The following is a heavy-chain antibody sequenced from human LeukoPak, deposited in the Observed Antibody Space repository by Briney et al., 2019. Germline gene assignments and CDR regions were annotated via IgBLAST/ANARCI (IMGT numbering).Heavy chain of an antibody. CDR3: AGMVNYYYYGMDV. V-gene: IGHV1-69*13. CDR2: IIPIFGTA. D-gene: IGHD5-18*01. CDR1: GGTFSSYA. J-gene: IGHJ6*02. Sequence: SVKVSCKASGGTFSSYAISWVRQAPGQGLEWMGGIIPIFGTANYAQKFQGRVTITADESTSTAYMELSSLRSEDTAVYYCAGMVNYYYYGMDVRGQGTTVTVSS.